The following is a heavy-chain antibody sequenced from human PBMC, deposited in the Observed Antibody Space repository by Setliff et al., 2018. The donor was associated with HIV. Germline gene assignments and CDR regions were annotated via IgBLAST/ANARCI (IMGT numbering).Heavy chain of an antibody. V-gene: IGHV4-61*02. Sequence: PSETLSLTCTVSGGSMSSGSYYWSWIRQPAGKGLEWIGRIYISGSTNYNPSLKSRVTISVDTSKNQFSLKLSSVTAEDTAVYYCAREALSRDGYSYFDYWGQGTLVTVSS. J-gene: IGHJ4*02. CDR2: IYISGST. CDR3: AREALSRDGYSYFDY. CDR1: GGSMSSGSYY. D-gene: IGHD5-12*01.